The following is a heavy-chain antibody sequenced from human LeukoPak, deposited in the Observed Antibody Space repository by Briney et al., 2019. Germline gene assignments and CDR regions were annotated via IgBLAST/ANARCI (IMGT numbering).Heavy chain of an antibody. V-gene: IGHV1-18*01. Sequence: ASVKVSCKASGYIFANYGSAWVRQAPGQGLEWMGWINTYNGNTKYSQKLQGRVTVTTDTSTSTAYMELRSLASDDTAVYYCAREPISSGTYYPRSDYWGQGTLVTVSS. D-gene: IGHD3-10*01. CDR3: AREPISSGTYYPRSDY. J-gene: IGHJ4*02. CDR1: GYIFANYG. CDR2: INTYNGNT.